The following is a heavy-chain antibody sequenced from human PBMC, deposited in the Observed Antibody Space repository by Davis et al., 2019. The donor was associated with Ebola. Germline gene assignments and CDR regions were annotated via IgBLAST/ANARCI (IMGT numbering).Heavy chain of an antibody. Sequence: AASVKVSCKASGYTFTGYYMHWVRRAPGQGLEWMGRINPYNGGTNYAQKLQGRVTMTTDTSTSTAYMELRSLRSDDTAVYYCAREIAPNWFDPWGQGTLVTVSS. CDR2: INPYNGGT. D-gene: IGHD2/OR15-2a*01. V-gene: IGHV1-2*06. CDR1: GYTFTGYY. CDR3: AREIAPNWFDP. J-gene: IGHJ5*02.